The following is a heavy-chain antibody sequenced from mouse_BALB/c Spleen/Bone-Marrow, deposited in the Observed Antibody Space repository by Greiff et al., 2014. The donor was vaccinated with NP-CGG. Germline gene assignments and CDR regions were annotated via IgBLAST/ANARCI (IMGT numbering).Heavy chain of an antibody. CDR3: TLYSFPPPWFAY. CDR1: GFNIKDYY. V-gene: IGHV14-4*02. CDR2: IDPENGDT. Sequence: EVQLQESGAELVRSGASVKLSRTASGFNIKDYYMRWVKQRPEQGLEWIGWIDPENGDTEYAPKFQGKATMTADTSSNTAYLQLSSLTSEDTAVYYCTLYSFPPPWFAYWGQGTLVTVSA. J-gene: IGHJ3*01. D-gene: IGHD2-12*01.